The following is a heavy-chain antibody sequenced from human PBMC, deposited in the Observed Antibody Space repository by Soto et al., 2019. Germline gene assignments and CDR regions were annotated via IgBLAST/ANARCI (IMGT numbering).Heavy chain of an antibody. D-gene: IGHD2-21*02. CDR1: GFTFSNAW. Sequence: PGGALRLSCAASGFTFSNAWMNWVRQAPGKGLEWVGRIKSKTDGGTTDYAAPVKGRFTISRDDSKNTLYLQMNRLKTEDTAVYNCSTGQQTAQHYYYAMDVWGQGTKVTVYS. J-gene: IGHJ6*02. V-gene: IGHV3-15*07. CDR2: IKSKTDGGTT. CDR3: STGQQTAQHYYYAMDV.